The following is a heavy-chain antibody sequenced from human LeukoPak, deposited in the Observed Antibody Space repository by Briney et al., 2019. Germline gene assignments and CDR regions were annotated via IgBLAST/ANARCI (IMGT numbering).Heavy chain of an antibody. CDR1: GVTVRTNY. Sequence: GGSLRLSCAASGVTVRTNYMSWVRQAPGKGLEWVANIKQDGSDKYYVDSVKGRFTISRDNAKNSLYLQMNSLRAEDTAVYYCARDPYDSSWGLCYFDYWGQGNLVTVSS. V-gene: IGHV3-7*04. CDR2: IKQDGSDK. J-gene: IGHJ4*02. CDR3: ARDPYDSSWGLCYFDY. D-gene: IGHD3-22*01.